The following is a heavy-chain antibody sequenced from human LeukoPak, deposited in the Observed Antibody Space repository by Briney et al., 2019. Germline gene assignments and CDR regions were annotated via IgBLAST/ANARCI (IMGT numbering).Heavy chain of an antibody. V-gene: IGHV3-53*01. CDR1: GFTFSTFA. CDR2: IYSGGST. J-gene: IGHJ4*02. Sequence: GSLRLSCAASGFTFSTFAMIWVRQAPGKGLEWVSVIYSGGSTYYADSVKGRFTISRDNSKNTLYLQMNSLRAEDTAVYYCARGVWGSYYAYWGQGTLVTVSS. CDR3: ARGVWGSYYAY. D-gene: IGHD3-10*01.